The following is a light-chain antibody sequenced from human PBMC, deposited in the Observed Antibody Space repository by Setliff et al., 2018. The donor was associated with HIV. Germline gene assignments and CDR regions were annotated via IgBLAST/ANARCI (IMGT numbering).Light chain of an antibody. J-gene: IGLJ1*01. CDR2: EVS. V-gene: IGLV2-14*01. Sequence: QSVLAQPASVSGSPGQSITISCTGTSSDVGGYNYVSWYQQHPGKAPKLMIYEVSNRPSGVSNRFSGSKSGNTASLTISGLQAEDEGDYYCSSYTTSSTYVFGTGTKGTVL. CDR1: SSDVGGYNY. CDR3: SSYTTSSTYV.